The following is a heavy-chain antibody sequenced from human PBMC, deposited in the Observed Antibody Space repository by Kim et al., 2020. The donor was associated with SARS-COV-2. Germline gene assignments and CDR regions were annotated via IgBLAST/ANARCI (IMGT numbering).Heavy chain of an antibody. V-gene: IGHV3-53*01. D-gene: IGHD3-3*01. CDR1: GFTVSSNY. CDR3: ARNDFWSGYYGFDY. J-gene: IGHJ4*02. CDR2: IYSGGNT. Sequence: LSLTCAASGFTVSSNYMSWVRQAPGKGLEWVSIIYSGGNTYYADSVKGRFTISRDNSKNTLYLQMNSLRAEDTAVYYCARNDFWSGYYGFDYWGQGT.